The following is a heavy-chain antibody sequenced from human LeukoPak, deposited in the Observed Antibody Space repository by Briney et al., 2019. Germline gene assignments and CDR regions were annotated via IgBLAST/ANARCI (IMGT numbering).Heavy chain of an antibody. J-gene: IGHJ4*02. CDR2: ISCSGDCT. Sequence: GGSVRLSCAASGFTYRLYALSWPREAPGNGLEGVSAISCSGDCTYYADPVKGRLTIPRDNSKNTMCLEINSMRAEDTTVYDCAKDRYSYGYGLDYWGQGTLVTVSS. V-gene: IGHV3-23*01. CDR3: AKDRYSYGYGLDY. CDR1: GFTYRLYA. D-gene: IGHD5-18*01.